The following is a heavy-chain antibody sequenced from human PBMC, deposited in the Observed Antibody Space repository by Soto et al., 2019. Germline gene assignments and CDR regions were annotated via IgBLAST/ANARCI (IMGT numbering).Heavy chain of an antibody. D-gene: IGHD1-1*01. Sequence: EVQLVESGGGLVQPGGSLRLSCAVSGFTFSGYSFNWVRQAPGRGLEWVSFIGRTGSVTHYADSVMGRFTISRDNARSSLYLQMDSVRAHDTAVYSCAKARPTSGTAYGHDIWGQGTVVTVSS. CDR2: IGRTGSVT. CDR3: AKARPTSGTAYGHDI. J-gene: IGHJ3*02. V-gene: IGHV3-48*04. CDR1: GFTFSGYS.